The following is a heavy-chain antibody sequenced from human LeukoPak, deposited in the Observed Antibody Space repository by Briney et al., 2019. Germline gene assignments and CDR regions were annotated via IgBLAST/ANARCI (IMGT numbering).Heavy chain of an antibody. J-gene: IGHJ6*02. CDR2: INPSGGST. CDR3: ARLWFGDYKRYGMDV. D-gene: IGHD3-10*01. Sequence: ASVKVSCKASGNTFTSYYMHWVRQAPGQGLEWMGIINPSGGSTSYAQKFQGRVTMTRDTSTSTVYIELSSLRSEDTAVYYCARLWFGDYKRYGMDVWGQGTTVTVSS. CDR1: GNTFTSYY. V-gene: IGHV1-46*01.